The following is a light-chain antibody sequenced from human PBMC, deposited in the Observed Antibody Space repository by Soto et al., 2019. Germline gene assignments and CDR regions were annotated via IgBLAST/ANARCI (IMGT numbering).Light chain of an antibody. CDR2: EDD. J-gene: IGLJ3*02. CDR1: SSDINSYKF. CDR3: CSYTKANTWV. V-gene: IGLV2-14*01. Sequence: QSVLTQPASVSASPGQSITISCTGSSSDINSYKFVSWYQVLPGKAPKLIIYEDDYRPPEISSRFSASKSGNTASLTISGVQLEDDSYYFCCSYTKANTWVFGGGTKLTVL.